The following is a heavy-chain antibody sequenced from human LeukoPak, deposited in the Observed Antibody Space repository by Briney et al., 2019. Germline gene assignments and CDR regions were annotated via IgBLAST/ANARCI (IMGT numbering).Heavy chain of an antibody. CDR1: GGSFSGYY. CDR2: INHSGST. D-gene: IGHD5-12*01. J-gene: IGHJ3*02. CDR3: ARHFSGYDFDAFDI. Sequence: PSETLSLTCAVYGGSFSGYYWSWIRQAPGKGLEWSGEINHSGSTNYNPSLQSRVTISVDTSKNQFSLKLTSVTAADTAVYFCARHFSGYDFDAFDIWGQGTMVTVSS. V-gene: IGHV4-34*01.